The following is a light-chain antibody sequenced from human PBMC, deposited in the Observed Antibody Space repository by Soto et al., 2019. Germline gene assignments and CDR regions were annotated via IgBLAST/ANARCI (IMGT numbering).Light chain of an antibody. Sequence: EIVLTQSPGTLSLSPGERATLSGMASQSVSSSYLAWYQQKPGQAPRQLIYGASSRATGIPDRFSGSGSGTDFTLTITRLEPEDFAVYYCQHYRTSFGGGTRVEIK. CDR3: QHYRTS. J-gene: IGKJ4*01. CDR2: GAS. CDR1: QSVSSSY. V-gene: IGKV3-20*01.